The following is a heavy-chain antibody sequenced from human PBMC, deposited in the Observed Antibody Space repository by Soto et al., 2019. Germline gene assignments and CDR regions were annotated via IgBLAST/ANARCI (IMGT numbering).Heavy chain of an antibody. Sequence: LRLSCTASGFTFSSYGFHWVRQAPGRGLEWVAVISNDGGNKYYADSVKGRFTISRDNSANTLFLQLNSLRAEDTAVYYCAKDLYYYHFSLDALWGQGTLVPASS. CDR1: GFTFSSYG. D-gene: IGHD3-10*01. V-gene: IGHV3-30*18. CDR3: AKDLYYYHFSLDAL. J-gene: IGHJ4*02. CDR2: ISNDGGNK.